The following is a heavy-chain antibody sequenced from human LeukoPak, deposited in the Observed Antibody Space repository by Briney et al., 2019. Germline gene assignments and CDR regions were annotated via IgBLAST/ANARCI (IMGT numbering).Heavy chain of an antibody. V-gene: IGHV4-39*07. D-gene: IGHD5-18*01. CDR2: IYYSGST. CDR1: GGSISSSSYY. Sequence: SETLSLTCTVSGGSISSSSYYWGWIRQPPGKGLEWIGSIYYSGSTYCSPSLKSRVTISVDTSKNQFSLKLSSVTAAGTAVYYCARTPDRGYSYGYPWFDPWGQGTLVTVSS. J-gene: IGHJ5*02. CDR3: ARTPDRGYSYGYPWFDP.